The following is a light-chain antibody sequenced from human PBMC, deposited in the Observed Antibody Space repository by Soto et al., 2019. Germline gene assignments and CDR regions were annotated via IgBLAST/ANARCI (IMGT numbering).Light chain of an antibody. V-gene: IGKV3-20*01. CDR3: QQYCRSPIGT. J-gene: IGKJ1*01. CDR1: QSVSSSY. CDR2: GAS. Sequence: EIVLTQSPGTLSLSPGERATLSCRASQSVSSSYLAWYQQKPGQAPRLLIYGASSRATGIPDRFSGSESGKDFTLTISRLEPEDFAVYYCQQYCRSPIGTLGKGTKVDIK.